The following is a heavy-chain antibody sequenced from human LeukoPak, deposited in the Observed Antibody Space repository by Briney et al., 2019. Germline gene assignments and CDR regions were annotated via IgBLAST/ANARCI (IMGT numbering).Heavy chain of an antibody. J-gene: IGHJ6*02. V-gene: IGHV1-18*01. CDR3: ARDRHGSGTYNYYGMDV. CDR1: GYTFTSYG. CDR2: ISAYNGNT. Sequence: ASVKVSCKASGYTFTSYGISWVRQAPGQGLEWMGWISAYNGNTNYAQKLQGRVTMTTDTSTSTAYMELRSLRSDDTAVYYCARDRHGSGTYNYYGMDVWGQGTTVTVSS. D-gene: IGHD3-10*01.